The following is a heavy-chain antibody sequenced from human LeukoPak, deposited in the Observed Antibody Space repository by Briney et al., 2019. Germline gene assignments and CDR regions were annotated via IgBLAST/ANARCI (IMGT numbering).Heavy chain of an antibody. Sequence: SETLSLTCAVYGGSFSGYYWSWIRQPPGKGLEWIGEINHSGSTNYNPSLKSRVTISVDTSKNQFSLKLSSVTAADTAVYYCARQKVYDILTGYYRRQVYYFDYWGQGTLVTVSS. CDR2: INHSGST. D-gene: IGHD3-9*01. V-gene: IGHV4-34*01. CDR3: ARQKVYDILTGYYRRQVYYFDY. J-gene: IGHJ4*02. CDR1: GGSFSGYY.